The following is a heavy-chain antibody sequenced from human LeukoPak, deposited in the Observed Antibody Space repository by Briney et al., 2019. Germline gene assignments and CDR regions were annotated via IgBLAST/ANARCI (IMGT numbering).Heavy chain of an antibody. CDR3: LAGGGY. Sequence: GGSLRLSCAASGLTFRTHWMNWVRQAPGKGLEWVANIKPDGSETYYMDSVKGRFTVTRDNAQSSLHLQMDSLRGEDTAVYYCLAGGGYWGQGTLVTVSS. CDR1: GLTFRTHW. CDR2: IKPDGSET. V-gene: IGHV3-7*01. D-gene: IGHD3-10*01. J-gene: IGHJ4*02.